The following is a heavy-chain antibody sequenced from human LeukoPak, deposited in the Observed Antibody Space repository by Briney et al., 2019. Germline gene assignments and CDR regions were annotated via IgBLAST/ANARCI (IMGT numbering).Heavy chain of an antibody. CDR1: GGSVSSGSYY. V-gene: IGHV4-61*01. D-gene: IGHD6-13*01. Sequence: PSETLSLTRTVSGGSVSSGSYYWNWIRQPPGKGLEWIGYIYYSGSTNYNPSLNSRVTISLDTSKNQFSLKLSSVTAADTAVFYCARGYSSIRGWFDPWGQGTPVTVSS. J-gene: IGHJ5*02. CDR2: IYYSGST. CDR3: ARGYSSIRGWFDP.